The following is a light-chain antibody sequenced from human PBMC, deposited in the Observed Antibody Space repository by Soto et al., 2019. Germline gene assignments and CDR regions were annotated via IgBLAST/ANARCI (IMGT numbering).Light chain of an antibody. CDR2: EVS. J-gene: IGLJ1*01. CDR3: SSYTSSSLYV. Sequence: QSGLTQPASVSGSPGQSITISCTGTSSDVGGYNYVSWYQQHPGKAPKLMIYEVSNRPSGVSNRFSGSKSGNTASLTISGLQAEDEADYYCSSYTSSSLYVFGTGTKLTVL. CDR1: SSDVGGYNY. V-gene: IGLV2-14*01.